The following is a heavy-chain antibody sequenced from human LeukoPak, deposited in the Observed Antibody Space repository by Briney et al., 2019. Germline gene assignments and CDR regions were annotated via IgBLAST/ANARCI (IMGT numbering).Heavy chain of an antibody. CDR3: ASPFDDYNILTGYVN. V-gene: IGHV4-39*07. D-gene: IGHD3-9*01. Sequence: SETLSLTCTVSGGSISSGSYYWGWIRQPPGKGLEWIGSIYHSGSTYYNPSLKSRVTISVDTSKNQFSLKLSSVTAADTAVYYCASPFDDYNILTGYVNWGQGTLVTVSS. CDR1: GGSISSGSYY. CDR2: IYHSGST. J-gene: IGHJ4*02.